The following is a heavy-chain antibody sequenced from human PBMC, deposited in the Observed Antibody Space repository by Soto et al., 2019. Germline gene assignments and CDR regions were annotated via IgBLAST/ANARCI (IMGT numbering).Heavy chain of an antibody. CDR2: IYHSGTT. CDR3: ARHIAGPRTRGFDY. D-gene: IGHD2-21*01. CDR1: GGSITTNW. V-gene: IGHV4-4*02. J-gene: IGHJ4*02. Sequence: QVHLQESGPGLVKPSGTLSLTCAVSGGSITTNWWSWVRQPPGKGLEWIGEIYHSGTTNYNPSLRGRVTTSVDTSNNQFSLNLNSVTAADSAIYYCARHIAGPRTRGFDYWGQGNLVTVSS.